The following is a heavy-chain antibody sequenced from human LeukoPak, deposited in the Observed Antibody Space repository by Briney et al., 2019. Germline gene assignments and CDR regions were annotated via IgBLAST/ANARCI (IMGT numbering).Heavy chain of an antibody. CDR2: IYYSGST. CDR1: GGSISSSSYY. J-gene: IGHJ4*02. V-gene: IGHV4-39*07. CDR3: ARAPSEVTFDY. D-gene: IGHD2-21*02. Sequence: SETLSLTCTVSGGSISSSSYYWGWIRQPPGKGLEWIGSIYYSGSTYYNPSLKSRVTISVDRSKNQFSLKLSSVTAADTAVYYCARAPSEVTFDYWGQGTLVTVSS.